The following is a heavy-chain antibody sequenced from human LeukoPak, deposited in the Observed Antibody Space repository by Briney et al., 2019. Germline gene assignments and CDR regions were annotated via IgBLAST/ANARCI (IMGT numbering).Heavy chain of an antibody. V-gene: IGHV1-46*01. J-gene: IGHJ3*02. CDR2: INPSGGST. Sequence: EASVKVSCKASGYTFTSYYMHWVRQAPGQGLEWMGIINPSGGSTSYAQKFQGRVTMTRNTSTSTVYMELSSLGSEDTAVYYCARDYDYGGNADAFDIWGQGTMVTVSS. D-gene: IGHD4-23*01. CDR3: ARDYDYGGNADAFDI. CDR1: GYTFTSYY.